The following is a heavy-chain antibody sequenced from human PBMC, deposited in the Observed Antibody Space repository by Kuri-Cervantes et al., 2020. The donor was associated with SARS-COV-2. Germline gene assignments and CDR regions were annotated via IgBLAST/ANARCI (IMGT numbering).Heavy chain of an antibody. J-gene: IGHJ4*02. V-gene: IGHV5-51*01. Sequence: GESLKISCKGSGYSFTSYWIGWVRQMPGKGLEWMGIIYPGDSDTRYSPSFQGQVTISADKSISTAYLQWSSLKASGTAMYYCARFSSSWYITLDYWGQGTLVTVSS. CDR1: GYSFTSYW. CDR2: IYPGDSDT. CDR3: ARFSSSWYITLDY. D-gene: IGHD6-13*01.